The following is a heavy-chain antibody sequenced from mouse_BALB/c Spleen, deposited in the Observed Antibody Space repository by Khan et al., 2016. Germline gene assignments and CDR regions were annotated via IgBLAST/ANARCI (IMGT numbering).Heavy chain of an antibody. CDR2: ISYSGST. CDR3: ARSMISTGFAY. CDR1: GYSITSDYA. J-gene: IGHJ3*01. Sequence: EVQLQESGPGLVKPSQSLSLTCTVTGYSITSDYAWNWIRQFPGNKLEWMGYISYSGSTSYNPSLKSRISITRDTSKNQFFLQLNSVTTEDTATDYCARSMISTGFAYWGQGTLVTVSA. D-gene: IGHD2-4*01. V-gene: IGHV3-2*02.